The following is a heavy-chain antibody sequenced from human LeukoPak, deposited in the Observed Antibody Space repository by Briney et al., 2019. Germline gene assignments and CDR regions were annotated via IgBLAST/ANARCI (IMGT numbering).Heavy chain of an antibody. J-gene: IGHJ4*02. V-gene: IGHV1-2*02. D-gene: IGHD6-19*01. Sequence: ASVKVSCKASGYTFTGYYMHWVRQAPGQGLEWMGWINPNSGGTNYAQKFQGRVTMTRDTSISTAYMELSRLGSDDTAVYYCARDLTLAVARGGDPYFDYWGQGTLVTVSS. CDR2: INPNSGGT. CDR1: GYTFTGYY. CDR3: ARDLTLAVARGGDPYFDY.